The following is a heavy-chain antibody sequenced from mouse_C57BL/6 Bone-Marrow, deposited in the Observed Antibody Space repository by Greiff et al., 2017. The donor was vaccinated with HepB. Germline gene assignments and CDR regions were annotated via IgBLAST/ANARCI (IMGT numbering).Heavy chain of an antibody. D-gene: IGHD2-4*01. Sequence: QVQLKQPGAELARPGASVKLSCKASGYTFTSYGISWVKQRTGQGLEWIGEIYPRSGNTYYNEKFKGKATLTADKSSSTAYMELRSLTSEDSAVYFCASYDYDGYFDVWGTGTTVTVSS. J-gene: IGHJ1*03. CDR2: IYPRSGNT. V-gene: IGHV1-81*01. CDR1: GYTFTSYG. CDR3: ASYDYDGYFDV.